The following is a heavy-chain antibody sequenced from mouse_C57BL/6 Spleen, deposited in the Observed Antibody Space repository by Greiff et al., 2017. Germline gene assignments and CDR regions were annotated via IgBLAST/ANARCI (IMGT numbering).Heavy chain of an antibody. D-gene: IGHD2-4*01. CDR1: GYTFTSYW. CDR3: AIVIPAMDY. J-gene: IGHJ4*01. CDR2: IHPSDSDT. Sequence: VHLQQPGAELVKPGASVKVSCKASGYTFTSYWMHWVKQRPGQGLEWIGRIHPSDSDTNYNQKFKGKATLTVDKSSSTAYMQLGSLTSADSAVYYCAIVIPAMDYWGQGTSVTVSS. V-gene: IGHV1-74*01.